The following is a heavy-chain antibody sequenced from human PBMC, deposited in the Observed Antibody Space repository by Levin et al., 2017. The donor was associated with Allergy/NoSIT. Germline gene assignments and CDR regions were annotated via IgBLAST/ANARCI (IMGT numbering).Heavy chain of an antibody. D-gene: IGHD4-17*01. J-gene: IGHJ4*02. CDR3: AKDTRTGGPFDY. V-gene: IGHV3-9*01. CDR2: ISWNSGSI. CDR1: GFTFDDYA. Sequence: GGSLRLSCAASGFTFDDYAMHWVRQAPGKGLEWVSGISWNSGSIGYADSVKGRFTISRDNAKNSLYLQMNSLRAEDTALYYCAKDTRTGGPFDYWGQGTLVTVSS.